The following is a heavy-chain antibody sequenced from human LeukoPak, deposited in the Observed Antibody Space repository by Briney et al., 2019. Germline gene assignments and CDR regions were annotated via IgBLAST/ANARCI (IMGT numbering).Heavy chain of an antibody. Sequence: SETLSLTCTVSGGSISSGGYYWSWIRQPAGKGLEWIGEINHSGITNYNPSLKSRVTMSVDTSKNQVSLKLSSVTAADTAVYYCARARLTGTTPDFDYWGQGTLVTVSS. V-gene: IGHV4-39*07. D-gene: IGHD1-7*01. CDR2: INHSGIT. J-gene: IGHJ4*02. CDR1: GGSISSGGYY. CDR3: ARARLTGTTPDFDY.